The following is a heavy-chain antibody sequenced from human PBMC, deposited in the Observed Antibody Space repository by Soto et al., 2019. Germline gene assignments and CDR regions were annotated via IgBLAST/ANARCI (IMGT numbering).Heavy chain of an antibody. CDR3: ARDARGTRGFDEMDI. J-gene: IGHJ6*02. CDR1: GYIFTGYH. Sequence: ASVKVSCKASGYIFTGYHIHWVRQAPGRGLEWMGWINPNSGDTEYAQNFQGRVTTTRDTSFNLVYMEMSGLMSDDTAVYYCARDARGTRGFDEMDIWGQGTTVTVSS. V-gene: IGHV1-2*02. CDR2: INPNSGDT. D-gene: IGHD3-9*01.